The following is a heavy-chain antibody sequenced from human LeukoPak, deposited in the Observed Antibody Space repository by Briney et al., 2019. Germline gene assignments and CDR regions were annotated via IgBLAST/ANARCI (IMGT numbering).Heavy chain of an antibody. D-gene: IGHD3/OR15-3a*01. CDR1: GFSFTNYW. CDR2: ISGSGGGT. Sequence: GGSLRLSCAASGFSFTNYWMHWVRQAPGKGLEWVSAISGSGGGTYYADSVRGRFTISRDDSKNTLYLQLNSLRAEDTAVYYWATGLLLAWQLSGGQWGQGTPVTVSS. CDR3: ATGLLLAWQLSGGQ. J-gene: IGHJ4*01. V-gene: IGHV3-23*01.